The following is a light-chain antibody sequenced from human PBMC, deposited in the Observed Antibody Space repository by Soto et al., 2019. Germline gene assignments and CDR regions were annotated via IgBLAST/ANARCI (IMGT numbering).Light chain of an antibody. CDR2: GGS. CDR1: QSVSSNH. Sequence: DIVLTQSPGTLSLSPGERATLYCRASQSVSSNHLAWYQQKPGQAPRLLIYGGSSRATGIPVRFSGSGSGTDFTLTISRLEPEDFAVYYCKQYNNWPPITFGQGTRRESK. CDR3: KQYNNWPPIT. J-gene: IGKJ5*01. V-gene: IGKV3-20*01.